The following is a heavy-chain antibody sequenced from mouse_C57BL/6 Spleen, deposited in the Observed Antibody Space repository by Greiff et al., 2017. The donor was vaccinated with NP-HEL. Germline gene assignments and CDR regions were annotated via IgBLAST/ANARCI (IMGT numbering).Heavy chain of an antibody. J-gene: IGHJ4*01. CDR2: ISSGSSTI. CDR1: GFTFSDYG. D-gene: IGHD1-1*01. CDR3: ADYCSSYDYYAMDY. Sequence: EVNLVESGGGLVKPGGSLKLSCAASGFTFSDYGMHWVRQAPEKGLEWVAYISSGSSTIYYADTVKGRFTISRDNAKNTLFLQMTSLRSEDTAMYYCADYCSSYDYYAMDYWGQGTSVTVSS. V-gene: IGHV5-17*01.